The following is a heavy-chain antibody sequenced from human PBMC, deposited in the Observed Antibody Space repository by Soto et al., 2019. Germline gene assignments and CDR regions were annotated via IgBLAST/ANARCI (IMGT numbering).Heavy chain of an antibody. D-gene: IGHD6-19*01. V-gene: IGHV3-23*01. J-gene: IGHJ4*02. CDR1: GFTFSSYA. CDR2: ISGSGGST. Sequence: TASGFTFSSYAMNWVRQAPGKGLEWVSVISGSGGSTYYADSVKGRFTISRDNSKNTLYLQMNSLSAEDTAVYYCARRASGWFFDYWGQGTLVTVSS. CDR3: ARRASGWFFDY.